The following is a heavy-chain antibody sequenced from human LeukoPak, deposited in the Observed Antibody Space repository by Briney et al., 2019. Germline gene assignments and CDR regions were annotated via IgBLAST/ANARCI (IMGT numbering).Heavy chain of an antibody. V-gene: IGHV3-7*01. Sequence: PGGSLRLSCAASGFTFSSYWMSWVRQAPGKELEWVANIKQDGSEKYYVDSVKGRFTISRDNAKNSLYLQMNSLRAEDTAVYYCAREGNDFWSGYYGGLFDYWGQGTLVTVSS. CDR2: IKQDGSEK. CDR1: GFTFSSYW. D-gene: IGHD3-3*01. CDR3: AREGNDFWSGYYGGLFDY. J-gene: IGHJ4*02.